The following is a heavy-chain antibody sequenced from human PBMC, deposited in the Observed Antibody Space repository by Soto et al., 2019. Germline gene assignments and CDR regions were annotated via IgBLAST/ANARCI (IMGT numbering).Heavy chain of an antibody. Sequence: PGGSLRLSCAASGFTFSSYAMSLVRQAPGKGLEWVSAISGSGGSTYYADSVKGRFTISRDNSKNTLYLQMNSLRAEDTAVYYCAKVAMVRGVITSGHYYFDYWGQGTLVIVSS. J-gene: IGHJ4*02. V-gene: IGHV3-23*01. CDR1: GFTFSSYA. CDR3: AKVAMVRGVITSGHYYFDY. D-gene: IGHD3-10*01. CDR2: ISGSGGST.